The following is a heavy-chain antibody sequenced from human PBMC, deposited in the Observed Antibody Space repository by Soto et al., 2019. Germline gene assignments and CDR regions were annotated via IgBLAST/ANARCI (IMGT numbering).Heavy chain of an antibody. D-gene: IGHD3-22*01. CDR2: ISGSGGST. J-gene: IGHJ1*01. Sequence: GGSLRLSCAASGFTFSSYAMSWVRQAPGKGLEWVSAISGSGGSTYYADSVKGRFTISRDNSKNTLYLQMNSLRAEDTAVYYCAKHLYYYDSSGYYRGHEYFQRFQHWGQGTLVTVSS. CDR1: GFTFSSYA. V-gene: IGHV3-23*01. CDR3: AKHLYYYDSSGYYRGHEYFQRFQH.